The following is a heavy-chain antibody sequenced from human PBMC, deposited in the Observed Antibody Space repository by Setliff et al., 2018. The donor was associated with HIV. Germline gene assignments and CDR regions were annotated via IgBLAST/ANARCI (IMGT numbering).Heavy chain of an antibody. V-gene: IGHV4-38-2*02. Sequence: PSETLSLTCAVSGFSINSGYYWGWIRQPPGKGLEWVGSIYHSGATFYNPSLKSRVTISVDRSKNQFSLRLTSVTAADTAVYYCARDSRMVTTGTDPWGQGTLVTVSS. CDR3: ARDSRMVTTGTDP. CDR2: IYHSGAT. J-gene: IGHJ5*02. CDR1: GFSINSGYY. D-gene: IGHD4-17*01.